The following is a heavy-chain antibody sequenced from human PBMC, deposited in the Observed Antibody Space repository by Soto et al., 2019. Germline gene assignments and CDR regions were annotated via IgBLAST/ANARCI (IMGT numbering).Heavy chain of an antibody. CDR1: GYTFTSYG. CDR2: INAYNGNT. V-gene: IGHV1-18*01. Sequence: QVQLVQSGAEVKKPGASVKVSCKASGYTFTSYGISWVRQAPGQGLEWMGWINAYNGNTNYAQKLQGRVTMTTGASTSTAYMALRSLRSDDPAVYYCARDPVAGTYFDYWGQGALVTVSS. D-gene: IGHD6-19*01. J-gene: IGHJ4*02. CDR3: ARDPVAGTYFDY.